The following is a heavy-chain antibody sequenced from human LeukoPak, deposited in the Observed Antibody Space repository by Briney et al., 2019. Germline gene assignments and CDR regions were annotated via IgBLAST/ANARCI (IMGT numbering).Heavy chain of an antibody. J-gene: IGHJ4*02. D-gene: IGHD1-26*01. CDR3: ARRLEVTSYSPFDY. V-gene: IGHV3-21*01. CDR1: GFTFRSYS. Sequence: GGSLRLSCAAPGFTFRSYSMNWVRQAPGKGLEWVSSVCSSSSLIYYADSVKGRFTISPDKATNSLHLQMNSLRAEDTAVYYCARRLEVTSYSPFDYWGQGTLVTVSS. CDR2: VCSSSSLI.